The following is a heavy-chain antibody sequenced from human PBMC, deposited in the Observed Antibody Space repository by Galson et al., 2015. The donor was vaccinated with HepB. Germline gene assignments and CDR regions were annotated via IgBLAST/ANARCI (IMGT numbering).Heavy chain of an antibody. Sequence: CAISGDSVSSNSAAWNWIRQSPSRGLEWLGRTYYRSKWYNDYAVSVKSRITINPDTYKNQISLQLNSVTPEDTAVYYCARDHPVGATIHEAFDIWGQGTMVTVSS. CDR1: GDSVSSNSAA. D-gene: IGHD1-26*01. J-gene: IGHJ3*02. V-gene: IGHV6-1*01. CDR2: TYYRSKWYN. CDR3: ARDHPVGATIHEAFDI.